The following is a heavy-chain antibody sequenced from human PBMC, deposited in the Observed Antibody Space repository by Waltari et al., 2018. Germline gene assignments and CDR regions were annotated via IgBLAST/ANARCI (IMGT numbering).Heavy chain of an antibody. CDR2: IWSDGSNT. D-gene: IGHD3-10*01. CDR1: GFTFSDHG. CDR3: ARDLMLRSFYYYGLDV. V-gene: IGHV3-33*08. J-gene: IGHJ6*02. Sequence: QVQLVESGGGVVQAGKSLRLSCAVSGFTFSDHGMHWVRQVPGKGLEWVAIIWSDGSNTYFLESVKGRFTISRDKSKNTLYLQMDSLRAEDTGVYYCARDLMLRSFYYYGLDVWGQGTTVTVSS.